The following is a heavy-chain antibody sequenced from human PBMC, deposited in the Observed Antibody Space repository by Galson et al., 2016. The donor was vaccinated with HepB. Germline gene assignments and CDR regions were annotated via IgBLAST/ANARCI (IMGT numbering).Heavy chain of an antibody. CDR1: GGPFSSTTYY. V-gene: IGHV4-39*01. CDR3: VSLRSNAFDI. CDR2: IHYGGST. J-gene: IGHJ3*02. D-gene: IGHD4-17*01. Sequence: SETLSLTCTVSGGPFSSTTYYWGCIRQPPGKGLEWIGSIHYGGSTYYNPSLESRVTISVDTSKNQFSLKLRSVTAADTAIYYCVSLRSNAFDIWGQGTMVTVSS.